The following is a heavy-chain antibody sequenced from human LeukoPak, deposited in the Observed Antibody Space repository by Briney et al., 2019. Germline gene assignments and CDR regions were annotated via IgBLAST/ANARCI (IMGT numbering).Heavy chain of an antibody. J-gene: IGHJ4*02. D-gene: IGHD3-16*02. Sequence: PGGSLRLSCAASGFTFSSYSMNWVRQAPGKGLEWVSYISSSGSTIYYADSVKGRFTISRDNAKNSLYLQMNSLRAEDTALYYCARDRRYLDYWGQGTLVTVSS. CDR3: ARDRRYLDY. CDR1: GFTFSSYS. CDR2: ISSSGSTI. V-gene: IGHV3-48*04.